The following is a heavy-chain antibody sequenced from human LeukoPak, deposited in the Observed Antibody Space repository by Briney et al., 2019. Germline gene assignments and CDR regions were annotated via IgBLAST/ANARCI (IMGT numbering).Heavy chain of an antibody. Sequence: SETLSLTCTVSGGSISSYYWSWIRQPPGKGLEWIGYIYYSGSTNYNPSLKSRVTISVDTSKNQFSLQLSSVTAADTAVYYCARGILVTVYAAFDYWGQGTLVTVSS. J-gene: IGHJ4*02. CDR2: IYYSGST. V-gene: IGHV4-59*12. CDR3: ARGILVTVYAAFDY. CDR1: GGSISSYY. D-gene: IGHD2/OR15-2a*01.